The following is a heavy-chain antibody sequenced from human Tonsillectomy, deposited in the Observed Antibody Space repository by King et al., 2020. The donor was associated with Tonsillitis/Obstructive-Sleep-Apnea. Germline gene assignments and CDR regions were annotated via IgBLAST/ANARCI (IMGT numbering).Heavy chain of an antibody. J-gene: IGHJ4*02. D-gene: IGHD3-10*01. Sequence: QLVQSGAEVTKPGASVKVSCKASGYTFTRYYIHWLRQAPGQGLEWMGIIHPSDGITTYAQKFQGRFTMTRDTSTSTVYMELSSLRSEDTAVYYCASVTPIDRVIDDWGQGTLVTVSS. CDR2: IHPSDGIT. CDR3: ASVTPIDRVIDD. V-gene: IGHV1-46*01. CDR1: GYTFTRYY.